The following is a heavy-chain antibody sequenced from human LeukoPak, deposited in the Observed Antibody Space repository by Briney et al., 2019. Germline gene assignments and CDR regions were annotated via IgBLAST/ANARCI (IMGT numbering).Heavy chain of an antibody. V-gene: IGHV4-34*01. Sequence: SETLPLTCAVYGGSFSGYYWSWIRQPPGKGLEWIGEINHSGSTNYNPSLKSRVTISVDTSKNQFSLKLSSVTAADTAVYYCARGPLLRYCSSTSCLNNYYYGMDVWGQGTTVTVSS. D-gene: IGHD2-2*01. CDR3: ARGPLLRYCSSTSCLNNYYYGMDV. CDR2: INHSGST. J-gene: IGHJ6*02. CDR1: GGSFSGYY.